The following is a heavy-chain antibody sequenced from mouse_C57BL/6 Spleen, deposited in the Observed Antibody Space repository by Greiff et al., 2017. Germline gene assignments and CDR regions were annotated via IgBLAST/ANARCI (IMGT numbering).Heavy chain of an antibody. CDR2: IDPSDSYT. CDR1: GYTFTSYW. V-gene: IGHV1-69*01. Sequence: QVQLQQPGAELVMPGASVKLSCKASGYTFTSYWMHWVKQRPGQGLEWIGEIDPSDSYTNYIQNFKGKSTLTVDKSSSTAYMQLSNLTSEDSAGYYCASSDYGSYFDYWGQGTTLTVSS. CDR3: ASSDYGSYFDY. D-gene: IGHD1-1*01. J-gene: IGHJ2*01.